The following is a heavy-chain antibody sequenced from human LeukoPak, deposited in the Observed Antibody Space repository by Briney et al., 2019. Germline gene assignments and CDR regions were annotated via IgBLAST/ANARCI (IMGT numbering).Heavy chain of an antibody. D-gene: IGHD6-6*01. J-gene: IGHJ6*03. CDR1: GYIFTSYF. CDR3: ARVRIAARRDRNHMDV. V-gene: IGHV1-46*01. CDR2: INPSGGST. Sequence: GASVKVSCKASGYIFTSYFMHWVRQAPGQGLEWMGLINPSGGSTRYAQKFQGRVTITADRSTSTAYMELSRLRSDDTAVYYCARVRIAARRDRNHMDVWGKGTTVTVSS.